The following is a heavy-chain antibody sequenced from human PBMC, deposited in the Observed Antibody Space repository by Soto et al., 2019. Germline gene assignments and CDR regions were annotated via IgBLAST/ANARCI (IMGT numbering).Heavy chain of an antibody. CDR1: GFTFSSYW. CDR2: IKQDGSEK. D-gene: IGHD2-2*01. CDR3: ARGGDRGGIVVVPAALNYYYYYGMDV. V-gene: IGHV3-7*03. Sequence: PGGSLRLSCAASGFTFSSYWMSWVRQAPGKGLEWVANIKQDGSEKYYVDSVKGRFTISRDSAKNSLYLQMNSLRAEDTAVYYCARGGDRGGIVVVPAALNYYYYYGMDVWGQGTTVTVSS. J-gene: IGHJ6*02.